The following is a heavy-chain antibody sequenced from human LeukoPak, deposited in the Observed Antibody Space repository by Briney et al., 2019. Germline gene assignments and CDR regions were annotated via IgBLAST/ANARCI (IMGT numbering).Heavy chain of an antibody. Sequence: SVKVSCKASGGTFSSYAISWVRQAPGQGLEWMGGIIPIFGTANYAQKFQGRVTITADKSTSTAYMELSSLRSEDTAVYYCARSTYYYDSSGPLGAFDIWGQGTMVTVSS. V-gene: IGHV1-69*06. CDR2: IIPIFGTA. CDR1: GGTFSSYA. CDR3: ARSTYYYDSSGPLGAFDI. J-gene: IGHJ3*02. D-gene: IGHD3-22*01.